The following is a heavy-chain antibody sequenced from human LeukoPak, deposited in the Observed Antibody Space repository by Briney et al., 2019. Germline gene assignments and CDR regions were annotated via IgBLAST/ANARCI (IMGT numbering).Heavy chain of an antibody. CDR3: ARPLLLWFGEGYMDV. CDR1: GYTFTSYG. D-gene: IGHD3-10*01. CDR2: ISAYNGNT. V-gene: IGHV1-18*01. Sequence: ASVKVSCKASGYTFTSYGISWVRQAPGQGLEWMGWISAYNGNTNYAQRLQGRVTMTTDTSTSTAYMELRSLRSDDTAVYYCARPLLLWFGEGYMDVWGKGTTVTVSS. J-gene: IGHJ6*03.